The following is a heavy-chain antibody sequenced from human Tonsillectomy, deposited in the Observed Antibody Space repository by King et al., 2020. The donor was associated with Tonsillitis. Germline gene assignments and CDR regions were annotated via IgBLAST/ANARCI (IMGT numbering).Heavy chain of an antibody. Sequence: VQLVESGGGVVQPGRSLRLSCAASGFIFSSYGMHWVRQAPGKGLEWVAVISYDGSTKYYADSVKGRFTISRDNSMSTLFLQMNSLRAEDTAVYYCAKDGHYYAQGYYCDYWGQGTLVIVSS. CDR1: GFIFSSYG. V-gene: IGHV3-30*18. CDR2: ISYDGSTK. CDR3: AKDGHYYAQGYYCDY. J-gene: IGHJ4*02. D-gene: IGHD3-10*02.